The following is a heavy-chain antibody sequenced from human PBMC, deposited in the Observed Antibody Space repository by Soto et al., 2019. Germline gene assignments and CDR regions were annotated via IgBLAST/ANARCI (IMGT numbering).Heavy chain of an antibody. CDR3: AKGLVDYYYMDV. J-gene: IGHJ6*03. CDR1: GFTFSSYT. CDR2: ISDSGGST. D-gene: IGHD1-26*01. V-gene: IGHV3-23*01. Sequence: PGGSLRLSCAASGFTFSSYTMSWVRQAPGKGLEWVSAISDSGGSTYYADSVKGRFTISRDNSKHTLFLQVNSLRAEDTAVYYCAKGLVDYYYMDVWGKGTTVTVSS.